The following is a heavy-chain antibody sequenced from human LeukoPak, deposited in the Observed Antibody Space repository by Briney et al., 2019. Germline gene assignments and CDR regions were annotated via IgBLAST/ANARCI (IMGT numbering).Heavy chain of an antibody. CDR2: ISGGGRTI. CDR1: GFTFSDYY. J-gene: IGHJ4*02. D-gene: IGHD4-11*01. CDR3: VCDYNRDSGY. V-gene: IGHV3-11*04. Sequence: PGGSLRLSCAASGFTFSDYYMSWIRQAPGKGLEWISYISGGGRTIYYADSVKGRFTMSRDNAKNSLYLEMNRLRTEDTAVYYCVCDYNRDSGYWGQGTLVTVSS.